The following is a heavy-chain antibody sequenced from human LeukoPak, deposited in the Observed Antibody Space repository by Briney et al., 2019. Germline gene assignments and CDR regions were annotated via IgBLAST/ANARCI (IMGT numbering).Heavy chain of an antibody. CDR3: ARGMDGDYFFDY. CDR2: IDNDGSDT. Sequence: PGGSLRLSCAASGFTFRSYWMHWVPQAPGKGLVWVSRIDNDGSDTTYADSVKGRFTVSRDNAKNTLYLQMNSLRAEDTAVYFCARGMDGDYFFDYWGQGTLVTVSS. V-gene: IGHV3-74*01. J-gene: IGHJ4*02. CDR1: GFTFRSYW. D-gene: IGHD4-17*01.